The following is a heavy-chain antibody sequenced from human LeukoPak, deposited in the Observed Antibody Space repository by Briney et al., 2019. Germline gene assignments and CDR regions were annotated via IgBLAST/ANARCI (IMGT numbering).Heavy chain of an antibody. J-gene: IGHJ4*02. CDR2: TYYRSKWYT. CDR1: GDSVSSNSAA. D-gene: IGHD3-10*01. V-gene: IGHV6-1*01. Sequence: SQTLSLTCAISGDSVSSNSAAWIWIRQSPSRGLEWLGRTYYRSKWYTEYAVSVKSRITIDPDPSKNQFSLQLSSVNPEDTAVYYCARLGSGSNYWGQGTLVTVSS. CDR3: ARLGSGSNY.